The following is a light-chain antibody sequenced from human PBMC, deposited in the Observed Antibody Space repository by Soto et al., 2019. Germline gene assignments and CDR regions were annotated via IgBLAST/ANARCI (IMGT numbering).Light chain of an antibody. Sequence: DIPMTQSPSTLSASVGDRVTITCRASQSIGSSLAWYQQKPGKAPKLLIDRASNLEDGGPSRFSGSGSGAEFSLTISSLQPDDFATYYCQQYSGYSPYTFGQGTKLEI. CDR2: RAS. J-gene: IGKJ2*01. CDR3: QQYSGYSPYT. CDR1: QSIGSS. V-gene: IGKV1-5*03.